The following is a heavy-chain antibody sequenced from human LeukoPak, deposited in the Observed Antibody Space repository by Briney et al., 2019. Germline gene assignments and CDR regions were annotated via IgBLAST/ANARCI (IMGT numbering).Heavy chain of an antibody. J-gene: IGHJ4*02. D-gene: IGHD5-12*01. CDR1: GFTFSSYW. V-gene: IGHV3-74*01. CDR3: AVKGGYNDWDAPFDY. CDR2: VNGDGSST. Sequence: GGSLRLSCAASGFTFSSYWMHWVRQAPGKGLVWVARVNGDGSSTTYVDSVKGRFTVSRDNAKKALYLQMNSLGAEDTAVYYCAVKGGYNDWDAPFDYWGQGTLVTVYS.